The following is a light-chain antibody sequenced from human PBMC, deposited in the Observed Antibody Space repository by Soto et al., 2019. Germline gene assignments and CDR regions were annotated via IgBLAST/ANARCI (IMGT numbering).Light chain of an antibody. CDR1: ANDVGNYNF. V-gene: IGLV2-8*01. Sequence: QSVLTQTPSASGSPGQSVTISCTGTANDVGNYNFVSWYQQHPGKAPKLIIYEVTKRPSGVPARFSGSKSGNAASLTVSGLQAEDEADYYCSSYAGSIYVFGTGTKVTVL. CDR3: SSYAGSIYV. CDR2: EVT. J-gene: IGLJ1*01.